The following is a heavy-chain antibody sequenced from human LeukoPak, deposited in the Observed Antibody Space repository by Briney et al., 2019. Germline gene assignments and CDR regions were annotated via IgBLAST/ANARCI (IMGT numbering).Heavy chain of an antibody. CDR1: GFTFSDYY. V-gene: IGHV3-11*01. D-gene: IGHD4-17*01. Sequence: GGSLRLSCAASGFTFSDYYMSWIRQAPGKGLEWVSYISSSGSTIYYADSVKGRFTISRDNAKNSLYLQMNSLRAEDTAVYYCARENGDYRAAHYYYHGMDVWGQGTTVTVSS. J-gene: IGHJ6*02. CDR2: ISSSGSTI. CDR3: ARENGDYRAAHYYYHGMDV.